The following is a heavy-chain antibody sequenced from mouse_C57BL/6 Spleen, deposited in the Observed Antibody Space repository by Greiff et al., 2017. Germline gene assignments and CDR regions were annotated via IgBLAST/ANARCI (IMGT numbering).Heavy chain of an antibody. D-gene: IGHD1-1*01. J-gene: IGHJ1*03. CDR3: ARCGYGSNFWDFDV. Sequence: DVQLVESGGGLVKPGGSLKLSCVASGFTFSDYGMHWVRQAPEKGLEWVAYISSGSSTIYYADTVKGRFTISRDNAKNTLFLQMTSLRSEDTAMYYCARCGYGSNFWDFDVWGTGTTVTVAS. V-gene: IGHV5-17*01. CDR2: ISSGSSTI. CDR1: GFTFSDYG.